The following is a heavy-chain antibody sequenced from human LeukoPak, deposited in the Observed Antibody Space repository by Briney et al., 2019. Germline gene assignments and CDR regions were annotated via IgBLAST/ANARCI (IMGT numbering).Heavy chain of an antibody. D-gene: IGHD5-24*01. J-gene: IGHJ4*02. CDR3: ARVGRDGYNFSL. Sequence: SETLSLTCAVYGGSFSSYYWSWIRQPPGKGLEWIGYIYYSGSTNYNPSLKSRVTISVDTSKNQFSLKLSSVTAADTAVYYCARVGRDGYNFSLWGQGTLVTVSS. CDR1: GGSFSSYY. CDR2: IYYSGST. V-gene: IGHV4-59*01.